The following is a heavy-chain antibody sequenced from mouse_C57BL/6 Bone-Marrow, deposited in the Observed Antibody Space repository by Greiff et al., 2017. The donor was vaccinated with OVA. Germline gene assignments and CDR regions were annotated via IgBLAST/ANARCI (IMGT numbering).Heavy chain of an antibody. V-gene: IGHV1-18*01. D-gene: IGHD2-3*01. J-gene: IGHJ1*03. CDR3: AKGDGYPYWYFDV. CDR1: GYTFTDYN. CDR2: INPNNGGT. Sequence: SGPELVKPGASVKIPCKASGYTFTDYNMDWVKQSHGKSLEWIGDINPNNGGTIYNQKFKGKATLTVDKSSSTAYMELRSLTSEDTAVYYCAKGDGYPYWYFDVWGTGTTVTVSS.